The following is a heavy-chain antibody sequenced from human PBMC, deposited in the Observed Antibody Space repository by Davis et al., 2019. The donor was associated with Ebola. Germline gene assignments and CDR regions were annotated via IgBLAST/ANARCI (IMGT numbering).Heavy chain of an antibody. Sequence: ASVKVSCKVSGYTLTELSMHWVRQAPGKGLEWMGGFDPEDGETIYAQKFQGRVTMTEDTSTDTAYMELSSLRSEDTAVYYCATPYCSSTSCWPGDYYYYGMDVWGQGTTVTVSS. V-gene: IGHV1-24*01. CDR2: FDPEDGET. CDR1: GYTLTELS. J-gene: IGHJ6*02. CDR3: ATPYCSSTSCWPGDYYYYGMDV. D-gene: IGHD2-2*01.